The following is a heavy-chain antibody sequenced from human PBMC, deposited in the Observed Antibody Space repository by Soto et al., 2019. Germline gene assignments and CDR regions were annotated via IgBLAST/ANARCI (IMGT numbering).Heavy chain of an antibody. CDR3: ARTSAVGKYYYGMDV. V-gene: IGHV5-51*01. CDR1: GYSFINDW. Sequence: GESLKISCRGSGYSFINDWIGWVRQMPGKGLEWMGIIYLGDSDTRYSPSFQGQVTISADKSISTAYLQWSSLKASDTAMYYCARTSAVGKYYYGMDVWGQGTKVTVSS. D-gene: IGHD6-13*01. CDR2: IYLGDSDT. J-gene: IGHJ6*02.